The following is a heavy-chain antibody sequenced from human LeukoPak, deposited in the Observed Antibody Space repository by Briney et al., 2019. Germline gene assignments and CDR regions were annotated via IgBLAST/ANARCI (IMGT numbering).Heavy chain of an antibody. CDR1: GLTFSGSS. V-gene: IGHV3-73*01. CDR2: IRSKANSYAK. J-gene: IGHJ6*02. CDR3: TPIYIESGMDV. D-gene: IGHD4-4*01. Sequence: TGGSLRLSCAASGLTFSGSSMDWVRQASGKGLEWVGRIRSKANSYAKAYAVSVKGRFTVSRDDSKNTAYLQMNSMETEDTAVYYCTPIYIESGMDVWGQGTTVTVSS.